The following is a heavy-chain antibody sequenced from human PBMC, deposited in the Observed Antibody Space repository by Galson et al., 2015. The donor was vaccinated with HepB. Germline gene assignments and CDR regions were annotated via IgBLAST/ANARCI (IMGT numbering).Heavy chain of an antibody. J-gene: IGHJ3*02. CDR2: MNHSGRT. V-gene: IGHV4-34*01. CDR1: DGSFRGYQ. CDR3: ARGRAFDI. Sequence: SLTCTVNDGSFRGYQWSWIRQPPGKGLEWIGEMNHSGRTDTNPSLKSRVTISVDTSNNQFSLRLSSVTAADTAVYYCARGRAFDIWDQGAMVTVSS.